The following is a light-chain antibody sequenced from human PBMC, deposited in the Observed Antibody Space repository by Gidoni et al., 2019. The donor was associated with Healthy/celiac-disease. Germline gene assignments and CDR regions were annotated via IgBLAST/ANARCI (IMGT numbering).Light chain of an antibody. CDR2: DAS. J-gene: IGKJ2*04. CDR1: QSVSSY. V-gene: IGKV3-11*01. CDR3: QQRSNWSCS. Sequence: EIVFTQSPATLSLSPGERATLSCRASQSVSSYLAWYQQKPGQAPRLLIYDASNRATGIPARFSGSGSGTDFTLTISSLEPEDFAVYYCQQRSNWSCSFXQXTKLEIK.